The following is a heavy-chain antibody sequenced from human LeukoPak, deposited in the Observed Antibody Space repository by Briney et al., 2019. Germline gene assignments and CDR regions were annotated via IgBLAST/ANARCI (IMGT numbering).Heavy chain of an antibody. CDR2: IYYSGGT. V-gene: IGHV4-59*01. CDR3: AGTYYYDSSGYYWDWFDP. Sequence: SETLSLTCTVSGGSISSYYWSWIRQPPGKGLEWIGYIYYSGGTNYNPSLKSRVTISVDTSKNQFSLKLSSVTAADTAVYYCAGTYYYDSSGYYWDWFDPWGQGTLVTVSS. CDR1: GGSISSYY. D-gene: IGHD3-22*01. J-gene: IGHJ5*02.